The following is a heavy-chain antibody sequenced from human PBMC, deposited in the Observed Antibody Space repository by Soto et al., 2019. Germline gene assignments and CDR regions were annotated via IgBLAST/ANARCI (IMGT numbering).Heavy chain of an antibody. J-gene: IGHJ4*02. Sequence: ASVKVSCKASGYTFTSYAMHWVRQAPGQRLEWMGWINAGNGNTKYSQKFQGRVTITRDTSASTAYMELSSLRSEDTAVYYCARDPSYCSGGSCYRSFDYSGQGTLVTVSS. CDR2: INAGNGNT. V-gene: IGHV1-3*01. D-gene: IGHD2-15*01. CDR3: ARDPSYCSGGSCYRSFDY. CDR1: GYTFTSYA.